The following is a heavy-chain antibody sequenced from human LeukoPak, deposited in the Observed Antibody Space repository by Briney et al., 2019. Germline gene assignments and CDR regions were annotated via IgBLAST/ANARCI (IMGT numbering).Heavy chain of an antibody. Sequence: PSETLSLTCAVYGGSFSGYYWSWIRQPPGKGLEWIGEINHSGSTNYNPSLKSRVTISVDTSKNQFSLKLSSVTAADTAVYYCARGLQLVRYWGQGTLVTVSS. CDR1: GGSFSGYY. D-gene: IGHD6-13*01. J-gene: IGHJ4*02. CDR3: ARGLQLVRY. CDR2: INHSGST. V-gene: IGHV4-34*01.